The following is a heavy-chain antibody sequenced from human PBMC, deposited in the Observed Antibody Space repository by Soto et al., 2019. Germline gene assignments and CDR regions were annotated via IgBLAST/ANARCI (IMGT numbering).Heavy chain of an antibody. D-gene: IGHD2-15*01. CDR2: IYYSGST. CDR1: GGSISSYY. Sequence: SETLSLTCSVSGGSISSYYWSWIRQPPGKGLEWIGYIYYSGSTNYNPSLKSRVTISVDTSKNQFSLKLSSVTAADTAVYYCARGQYRSGGSCYYDYWGQGTLVTVSS. J-gene: IGHJ4*02. CDR3: ARGQYRSGGSCYYDY. V-gene: IGHV4-59*01.